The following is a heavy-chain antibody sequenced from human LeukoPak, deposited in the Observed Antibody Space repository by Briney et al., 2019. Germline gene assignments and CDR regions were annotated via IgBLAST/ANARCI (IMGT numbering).Heavy chain of an antibody. D-gene: IGHD3-22*01. J-gene: IGHJ4*02. CDR2: INPNSGGT. Sequence: GASVKVSCKASGFTFTAYYMHWVRQAPGQGLEWMGWINPNSGGTNYAQKFQGRVTMTRDTSISTAYMELDSLRADDTAVYYCASNYYDSSGYDYYFDYWGQGTLVTVSS. CDR1: GFTFTAYY. CDR3: ASNYYDSSGYDYYFDY. V-gene: IGHV1-2*02.